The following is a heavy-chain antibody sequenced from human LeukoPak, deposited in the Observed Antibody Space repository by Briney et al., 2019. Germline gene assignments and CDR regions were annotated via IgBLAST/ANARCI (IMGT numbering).Heavy chain of an antibody. V-gene: IGHV3-21*01. CDR3: AREPYVSGSYYNY. D-gene: IGHD3-10*01. Sequence: GGSLRLSCAASGFTFSSCTMNWVRQAPGKGLEWVSSISSSSNYIYYADSVKGRFTIFRDNAKNSLYLQMNSLRAEDTAVYYCAREPYVSGSYYNYWGQGTLVTVSS. CDR2: ISSSSNYI. CDR1: GFTFSSCT. J-gene: IGHJ4*02.